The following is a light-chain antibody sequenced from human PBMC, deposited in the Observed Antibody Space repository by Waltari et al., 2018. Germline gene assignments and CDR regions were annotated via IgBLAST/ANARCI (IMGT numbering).Light chain of an antibody. CDR2: GAS. V-gene: IGKV3-15*01. CDR1: QSVSSN. J-gene: IGKJ1*01. Sequence: EIVMTQSPATLSVSPGERATLYCRASQSVSSNLAWYQQKPGQAPRLLIYGASTRATGIPARFSGSGSGTEFTLTISSLQSEDFAVYYCQQYNNWPPARAFGQGTKVEIK. CDR3: QQYNNWPPARA.